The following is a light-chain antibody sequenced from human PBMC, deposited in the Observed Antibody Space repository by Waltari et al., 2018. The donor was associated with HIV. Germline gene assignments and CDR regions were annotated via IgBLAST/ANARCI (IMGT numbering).Light chain of an antibody. V-gene: IGLV1-47*01. Sequence: QSVLTQPPSASGTPGQRVTISCSGSRSNIGSYYVYWYQQLPGTAPKLLIYRNNQRPSGVPDRVSGSKSGTSASLAISGLRSEDEADYYCAAWTDSLSGVVFGGGTKLSVL. CDR3: AAWTDSLSGVV. CDR2: RNN. CDR1: RSNIGSYY. J-gene: IGLJ2*01.